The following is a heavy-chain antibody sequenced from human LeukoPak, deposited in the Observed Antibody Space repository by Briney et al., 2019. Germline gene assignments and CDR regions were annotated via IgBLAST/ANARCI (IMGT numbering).Heavy chain of an antibody. V-gene: IGHV4-59*01. CDR3: AREYYDILTGYYRFDY. CDR1: GGSISSYY. Sequence: PSETLSLTCTVSGGSISSYYWSWIRQPPGKGLEWIGYIYYSGSTNYNPSLKSRVTISVDTSKNQFSLKLSSVTAADTAVYYCAREYYDILTGYYRFDYWGQGTLATVSS. D-gene: IGHD3-9*01. CDR2: IYYSGST. J-gene: IGHJ4*02.